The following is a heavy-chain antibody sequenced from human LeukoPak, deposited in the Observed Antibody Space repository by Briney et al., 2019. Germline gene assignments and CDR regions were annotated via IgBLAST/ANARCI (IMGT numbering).Heavy chain of an antibody. D-gene: IGHD2-2*01. V-gene: IGHV4-38-2*01. CDR1: GYSMNSSYY. Sequence: SETLSLTCAVAGYSMNSSYYWGWIRQPPGKGLEWIGSIYHTGNTYYKSSLKSRLTITIDTSKNQFSLKLTSVTAADTAIYYCARAFPALDPWGQGTLVTVSS. CDR2: IYHTGNT. CDR3: ARAFPALDP. J-gene: IGHJ5*02.